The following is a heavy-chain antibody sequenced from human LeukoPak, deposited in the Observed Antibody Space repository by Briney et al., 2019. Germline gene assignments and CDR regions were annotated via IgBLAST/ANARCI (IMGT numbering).Heavy chain of an antibody. Sequence: SETLSLTCTVSGGSISSSSYYWGWIRQPPGKGLEWIGSIYHSGSTYYNPSLKSRVTISVDTSKNQFSLKLSSVTAADTAVYYCARDPSEYCSGGSCYFLRASAFDIWGQGTMVTVSS. CDR1: GGSISSSSYY. CDR2: IYHSGST. D-gene: IGHD2-15*01. J-gene: IGHJ3*02. V-gene: IGHV4-39*07. CDR3: ARDPSEYCSGGSCYFLRASAFDI.